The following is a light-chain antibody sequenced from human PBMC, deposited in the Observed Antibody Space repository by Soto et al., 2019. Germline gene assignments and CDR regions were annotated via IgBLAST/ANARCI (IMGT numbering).Light chain of an antibody. V-gene: IGLV2-14*01. CDR1: SSDVGGYDY. Sequence: QSALTQPASVSGSPGQSITISCTGTSSDVGGYDYVSWYQHHPGKAPKLMIYEVSNRPSGVSNRFSGSKSGNTAFLTISGLQAEDEADYYCSSYVSNITYVFGTGTKVTVL. CDR2: EVS. CDR3: SSYVSNITYV. J-gene: IGLJ1*01.